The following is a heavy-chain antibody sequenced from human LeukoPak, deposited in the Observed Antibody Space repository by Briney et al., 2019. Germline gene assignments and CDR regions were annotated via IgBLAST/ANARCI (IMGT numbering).Heavy chain of an antibody. V-gene: IGHV1-3*01. J-gene: IGHJ4*02. CDR3: ARFIAVAVHFDY. CDR2: INAGNGNT. CDR1: GGTFSSYA. D-gene: IGHD6-19*01. Sequence: ASVKVSCKASGGTFSSYAISWVRQAPGQGLEWMGWINAGNGNTKYSQKFQGRVTITRDTSASTAYMELSSLRSEDTAVYYCARFIAVAVHFDYWGQGTLVTVSS.